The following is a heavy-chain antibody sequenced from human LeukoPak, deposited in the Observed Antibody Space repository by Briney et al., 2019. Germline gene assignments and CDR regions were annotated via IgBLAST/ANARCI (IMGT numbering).Heavy chain of an antibody. D-gene: IGHD2-21*02. CDR3: ARDPGAYCGGDCYVDAFDI. J-gene: IGHJ3*02. Sequence: SVKVSCKASGGTFSSYAISWVRPAPGQGREWMGGIIPIFGTANYAQKFQGRVTITADESSSTAYMELSSLRSEDTAVYYCARDPGAYCGGDCYVDAFDIWGQGTMVTVSS. V-gene: IGHV1-69*13. CDR2: IIPIFGTA. CDR1: GGTFSSYA.